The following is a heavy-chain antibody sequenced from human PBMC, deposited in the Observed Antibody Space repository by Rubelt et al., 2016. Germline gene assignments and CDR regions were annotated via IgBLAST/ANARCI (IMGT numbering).Heavy chain of an antibody. CDR3: TRDSGTIYY. Sequence: EVQLVESGGGLVQPGRSLRLSCTTSGFTFGDYAMSWFRQAPGKGLEWVGFIRSKTYGGTTEYAASVNGRFTISRDDSKSIGDRQMNSLKTEDTALYYCTRDSGTIYYWGQGTLVTVSS. CDR2: IRSKTYGGTT. V-gene: IGHV3-49*03. J-gene: IGHJ4*02. CDR1: GFTFGDYA. D-gene: IGHD1-14*01.